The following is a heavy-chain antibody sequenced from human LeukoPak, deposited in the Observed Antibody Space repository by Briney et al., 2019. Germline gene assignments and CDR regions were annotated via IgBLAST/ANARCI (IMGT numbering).Heavy chain of an antibody. D-gene: IGHD6-13*01. CDR1: GFTFSSYA. J-gene: IGHJ4*02. V-gene: IGHV3-30*04. CDR3: ARGVIAAAGTGLYYFDY. Sequence: GGSLRLSCAVSGFTFSSYAMHWVRQAPGKGLEWVAVISYDGSNKYYADSVKGRFTISRDNSKNTLYLQMNSLRAEDTAVYYCARGVIAAAGTGLYYFDYWGQGTLVTVSS. CDR2: ISYDGSNK.